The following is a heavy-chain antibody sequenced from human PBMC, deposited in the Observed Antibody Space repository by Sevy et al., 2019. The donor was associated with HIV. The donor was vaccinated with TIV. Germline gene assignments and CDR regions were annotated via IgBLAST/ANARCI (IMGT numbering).Heavy chain of an antibody. CDR1: GFTFSDYY. Sequence: GGSLRLSCAASGFTFSDYYMSWIRQAPGKGLEWVSYISSSGSTIYYADSVKGRFTISRDNAKNSLYLQMNSLRAEDTAVYYWARGRGYCSSTSCSHSYYYGMDVWGQGTTVTVSS. D-gene: IGHD2-2*01. CDR2: ISSSGSTI. CDR3: ARGRGYCSSTSCSHSYYYGMDV. V-gene: IGHV3-11*01. J-gene: IGHJ6*02.